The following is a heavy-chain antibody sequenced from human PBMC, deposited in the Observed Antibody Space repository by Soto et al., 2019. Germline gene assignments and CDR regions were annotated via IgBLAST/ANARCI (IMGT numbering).Heavy chain of an antibody. D-gene: IGHD4-4*01. Sequence: GSLRLSCAASGFSFSSYSMSWIRQAPGKGLEWLAHIHENGHFKFYVDSVKGRFTISRDGALNSLYLQMNSLRAEDTAMYYCARDEGVPINYRFDYWGQGTLVTVSS. CDR3: ARDEGVPINYRFDY. V-gene: IGHV3-7*03. CDR2: IHENGHFK. J-gene: IGHJ4*02. CDR1: GFSFSSYS.